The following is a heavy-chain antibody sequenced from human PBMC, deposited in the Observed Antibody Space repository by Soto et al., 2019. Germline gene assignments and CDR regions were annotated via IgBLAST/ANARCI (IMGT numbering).Heavy chain of an antibody. D-gene: IGHD3-10*01. V-gene: IGHV1-18*01. CDR1: GYTFTSYG. CDR3: ARDRRVRGVNGLGKFDP. J-gene: IGHJ5*02. CDR2: ISAYNGNT. Sequence: QVQLVQSGAEVKKPGASVKVSCKASGYTFTSYGISWVRQAPGQGLEWMGWISAYNGNTNYAQKLQGRVTMTTDTSTRTAYMELRSLRSDDTAVYYCARDRRVRGVNGLGKFDPWGQGTLVTVSS.